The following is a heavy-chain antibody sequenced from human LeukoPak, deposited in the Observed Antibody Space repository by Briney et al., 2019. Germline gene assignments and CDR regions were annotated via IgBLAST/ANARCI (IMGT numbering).Heavy chain of an antibody. V-gene: IGHV3-21*01. J-gene: IGHJ5*02. CDR1: GFTFSSYS. CDR3: AASRVGWFDP. CDR2: ISSSSSYI. Sequence: GGSLRLSCAASGFTFSSYSMNWVRQAPGKGLEWGSSISSSSSYIYYADSVKGRSTISRDNAKNSLYLQMNSLRAEDTAVYYCAASRVGWFDPWGQGTLVTVSS.